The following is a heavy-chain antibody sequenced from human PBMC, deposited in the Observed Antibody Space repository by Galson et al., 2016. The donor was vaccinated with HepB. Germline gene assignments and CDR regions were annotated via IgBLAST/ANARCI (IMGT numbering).Heavy chain of an antibody. D-gene: IGHD1-26*01. J-gene: IGHJ6*02. CDR2: IYPNSGGT. V-gene: IGHV1-2*02. Sequence: SVKVSCKASGYTFTGYYMHWVRQAPGQGLEWMGWIYPNSGGTNYAQKFQGRVTMTRDTSISTAYMELNRLRSDDTAVYYCARGGPPWEVPIYYYHGMDVWGQGTTVTVSS. CDR1: GYTFTGYY. CDR3: ARGGPPWEVPIYYYHGMDV.